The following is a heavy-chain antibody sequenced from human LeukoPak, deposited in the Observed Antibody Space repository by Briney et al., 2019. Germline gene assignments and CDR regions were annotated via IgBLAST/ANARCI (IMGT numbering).Heavy chain of an antibody. D-gene: IGHD5-18*01. J-gene: IGHJ5*02. V-gene: IGHV4-34*01. CDR2: INHSGST. CDR1: GRSFSGYY. CDR3: ARRDTAMVPPGYNWFDP. Sequence: KPSETLSLTCAVYGRSFSGYYWSWIRQPPGKGLGWIGEINHSGSTNYNPSLKSRVTISVDTSKNQFSLKLSSVTAADTAVYYCARRDTAMVPPGYNWFDPWGQGTLVTVSS.